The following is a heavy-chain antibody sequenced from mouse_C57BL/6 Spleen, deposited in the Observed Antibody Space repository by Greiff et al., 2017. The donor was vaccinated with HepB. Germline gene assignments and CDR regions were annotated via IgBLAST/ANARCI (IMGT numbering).Heavy chain of an antibody. V-gene: IGHV5-6*01. J-gene: IGHJ3*01. D-gene: IGHD1-1*02. CDR3: ARHMDSAAWFAY. CDR2: ISSGGSYT. Sequence: EVQGVESGGDLVKPGGSLKLSCAASGFTFSSYGMSWVRQTPDKRLEWVATISSGGSYTYYPDSVKGRFTISRDNAKNTLYLQMSSLKSEDTAMYYCARHMDSAAWFAYWGQGTLVTVSA. CDR1: GFTFSSYG.